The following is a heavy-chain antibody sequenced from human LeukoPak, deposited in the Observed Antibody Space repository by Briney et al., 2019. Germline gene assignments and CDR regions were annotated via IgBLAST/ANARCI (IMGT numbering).Heavy chain of an antibody. Sequence: SQTLSLTCTVSGGSISSGSYYWSWIRQPAGKGLEWIGRIYTSGSTNYNPSLKSRVTISVDTSKNQFSLKLSSVTAADTAVYYCARDSTTTVTIFDYWGQGALVTVSS. V-gene: IGHV4-61*02. J-gene: IGHJ4*02. CDR2: IYTSGST. CDR1: GGSISSGSYY. D-gene: IGHD4-17*01. CDR3: ARDSTTTVTIFDY.